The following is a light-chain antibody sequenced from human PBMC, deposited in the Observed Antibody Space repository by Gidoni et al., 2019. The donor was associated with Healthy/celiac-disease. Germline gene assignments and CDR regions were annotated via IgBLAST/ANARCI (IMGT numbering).Light chain of an antibody. Sequence: DIQMTQSPPSLSASVGDRVTITCRASQSISSYLNWYQQKPGKAPKLLLYAASSLQSGVPSRFSGSGSGTDFTLTISSLQPEDFATYYCQQSYSTPPSFGQGTKLEIK. CDR2: AAS. CDR1: QSISSY. J-gene: IGKJ2*03. CDR3: QQSYSTPPS. V-gene: IGKV1-39*01.